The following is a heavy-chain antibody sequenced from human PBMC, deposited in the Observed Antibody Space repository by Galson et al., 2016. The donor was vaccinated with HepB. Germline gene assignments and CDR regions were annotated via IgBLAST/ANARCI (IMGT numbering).Heavy chain of an antibody. Sequence: SLRLSCAASGFTFSRYAMTWVRQAPGKGLEWVSIISYLDGTDKFYANSVKGRFTMSRDNSKNTVLLQMDSLRADDTAVYYCAKGFRSTVHQFHDASDIWGKGTMVTVAS. CDR2: ISYLDGTDK. CDR1: GFTFSRYA. D-gene: IGHD2-2*01. CDR3: AKGFRSTVHQFHDASDI. J-gene: IGHJ3*02. V-gene: IGHV3-23*03.